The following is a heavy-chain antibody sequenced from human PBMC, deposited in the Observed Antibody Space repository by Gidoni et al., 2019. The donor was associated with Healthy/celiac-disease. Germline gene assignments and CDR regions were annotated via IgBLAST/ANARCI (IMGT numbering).Heavy chain of an antibody. CDR2: IYYSGST. CDR3: ARGYGDYGEGVETQFDY. Sequence: QVQLQESGPGLVKPSETLSLTCTVSGGSISSYYWSWIRQPPGKGLEWIGYIYYSGSTNYNPSLKSRVTISVDTSKNQFSLKLSSVTAADTAVYYCARGYGDYGEGVETQFDYWGQGTLVTVSS. D-gene: IGHD4-17*01. V-gene: IGHV4-59*01. J-gene: IGHJ4*02. CDR1: GGSISSYY.